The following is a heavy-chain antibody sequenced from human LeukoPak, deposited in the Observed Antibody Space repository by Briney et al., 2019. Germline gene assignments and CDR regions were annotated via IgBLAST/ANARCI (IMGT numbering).Heavy chain of an antibody. D-gene: IGHD3-16*01. V-gene: IGHV3-74*03. Sequence: GGSLRLSCEASGFTFSSYWMHWVRQASGKGLVWVSRINTDGRSTEYVDSGRDRFTISRDNAKNTLYLQMNSLRADDTAVYYCTRGFWGWEVDYWGQGVLVTVSS. CDR1: GFTFSSYW. CDR2: INTDGRST. J-gene: IGHJ4*02. CDR3: TRGFWGWEVDY.